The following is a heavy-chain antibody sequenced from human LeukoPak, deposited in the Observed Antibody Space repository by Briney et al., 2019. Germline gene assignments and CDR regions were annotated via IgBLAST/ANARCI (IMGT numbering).Heavy chain of an antibody. CDR3: ARGGYDYGDYGREGAFDI. CDR1: GGSISSYY. CDR2: IYYSGST. D-gene: IGHD4-17*01. Sequence: SETLSLTCTVSGGSISSYYWSWIRQPPGKGLEWIGYIYYSGSTNYNPSLKSRVTISVDTSKNQFSLKLSSVTAADTAVYYCARGGYDYGDYGREGAFDIWGQGTMVTVSS. V-gene: IGHV4-59*01. J-gene: IGHJ3*02.